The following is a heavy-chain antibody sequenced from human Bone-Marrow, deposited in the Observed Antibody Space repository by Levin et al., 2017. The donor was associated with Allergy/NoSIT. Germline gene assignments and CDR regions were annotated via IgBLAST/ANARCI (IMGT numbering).Heavy chain of an antibody. Sequence: GESLKISCAASGFTFSSYAMSWVRQAPGKGLEWVSALSGNGGTTYYADSVKGRFTISRDNSKNTLYLQMDSLRAEDTAVYYWAKDEYCGGGRCFCQRGDYWGQGTLVTVSS. V-gene: IGHV3-23*01. CDR1: GFTFSSYA. CDR3: AKDEYCGGGRCFCQRGDY. CDR2: LSGNGGTT. J-gene: IGHJ4*02. D-gene: IGHD2-15*01.